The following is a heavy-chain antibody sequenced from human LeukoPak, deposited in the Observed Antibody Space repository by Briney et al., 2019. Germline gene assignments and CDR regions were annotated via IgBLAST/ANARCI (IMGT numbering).Heavy chain of an antibody. V-gene: IGHV3-48*02. CDR1: GFTFSSYS. D-gene: IGHD2-15*01. CDR3: ASLFRDCSGGSCYFHNYYYGMDV. CDR2: ISSSSSTI. J-gene: IGHJ6*02. Sequence: GGSLRLSCAASGFTFSSYSMNWVRQAPGKGLEWVSYISSSSSTIYYADSVKGRFTISRDNAKNSLYLQMNSLRDEDTAVYYCASLFRDCSGGSCYFHNYYYGMDVWGQGTTVTASS.